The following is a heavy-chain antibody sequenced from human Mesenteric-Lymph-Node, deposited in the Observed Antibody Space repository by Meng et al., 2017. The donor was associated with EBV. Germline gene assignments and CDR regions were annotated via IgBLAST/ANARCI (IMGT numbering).Heavy chain of an antibody. CDR2: INHIRSV. J-gene: IGHJ4*02. CDR3: ARVRSSGSGLIRNYFDY. D-gene: IGHD6-19*01. V-gene: IGHV4-34*02. CDR1: GGSFNDYY. Sequence: QVQLQQWGVGRLKPAETLSLSCAVYGGSFNDYYWIWIRQAPGKGLEWIGEINHIRSVYYNPSLKSRVTISVDTSNNQISLRLTSVTAADTAIYYCARVRSSGSGLIRNYFDYWGQGTLVTVSS.